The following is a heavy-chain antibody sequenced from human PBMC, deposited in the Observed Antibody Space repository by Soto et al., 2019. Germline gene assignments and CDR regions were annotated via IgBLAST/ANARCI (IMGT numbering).Heavy chain of an antibody. CDR1: GGSISSGGYY. D-gene: IGHD3-22*01. J-gene: IGHJ3*02. CDR3: ARDLYYYDSSGYYLDAFDI. CDR2: IYYSGST. Sequence: TLSLTCTVSGGSISSGGYYWSWIRQHPGKGLEWIGYIYYSGSTYYNPSLKSRVTISVDTSKNQFSLKLSSVTAADTAVYYCARDLYYYDSSGYYLDAFDIWGQGTMVTVSS. V-gene: IGHV4-31*03.